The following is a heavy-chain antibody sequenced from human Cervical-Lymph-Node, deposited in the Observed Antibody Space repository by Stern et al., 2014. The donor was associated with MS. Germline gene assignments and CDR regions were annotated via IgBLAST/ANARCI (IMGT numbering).Heavy chain of an antibody. D-gene: IGHD5-12*01. Sequence: EVQLVQSGAEVKKPGESLKISCEASGYLFDDYWIGWVRQMSGRGLELVAIIFPRDSNTRYSPSVQGQATISADKSISTAYLQWSTLTASDTPIYSGASSPATPSGYDRFDYWGQGALVTVSS. J-gene: IGHJ4*02. V-gene: IGHV5-51*03. CDR1: GYLFDDYW. CDR3: ASSPATPSGYDRFDY. CDR2: IFPRDSNT.